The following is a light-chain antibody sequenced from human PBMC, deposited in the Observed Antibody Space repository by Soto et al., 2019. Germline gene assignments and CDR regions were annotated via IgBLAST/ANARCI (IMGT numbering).Light chain of an antibody. Sequence: EVLLTQSPSTLPVSPGERATLSCRASQSVSINLAWYQQKHGQAPRLLIYGASTRATGIPARFSGSRSGTDFTLTISRMEPEDLAVYYCQQYGSLITFGGGTKVDI. V-gene: IGKV3-15*01. CDR3: QQYGSLIT. CDR1: QSVSIN. CDR2: GAS. J-gene: IGKJ4*01.